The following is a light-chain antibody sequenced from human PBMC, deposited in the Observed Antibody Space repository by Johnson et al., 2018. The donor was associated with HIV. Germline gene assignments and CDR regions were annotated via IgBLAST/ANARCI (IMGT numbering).Light chain of an antibody. J-gene: IGLJ1*01. V-gene: IGLV1-51*01. Sequence: QSVLTQPPSVSAAPGQKVTISCSGSSSNIGNNYVSWYQQLPGTAPKLLIYDNNKRPSGITDRFSGSKSGTSATLGITGLQTGDEADYYCGTWDSSLSVPYVFGTGTKVTVL. CDR3: GTWDSSLSVPYV. CDR2: DNN. CDR1: SSNIGNNY.